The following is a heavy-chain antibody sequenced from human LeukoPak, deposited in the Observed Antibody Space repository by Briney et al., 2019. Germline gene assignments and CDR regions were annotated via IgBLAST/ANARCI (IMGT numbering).Heavy chain of an antibody. CDR1: GASISSYNC. D-gene: IGHD2-21*01. CDR2: IYRSGIT. Sequence: PSGTLSLACAVSGASISSYNCWGWVRQSPGKVLEWIGEIYRSGITNYNPSLKSRVTISVDKSKNQFSLKLNSVTAADTAVYYCARTVWRGAFDYWGQGSLVTVSS. CDR3: ARTVWRGAFDY. V-gene: IGHV4-4*02. J-gene: IGHJ4*02.